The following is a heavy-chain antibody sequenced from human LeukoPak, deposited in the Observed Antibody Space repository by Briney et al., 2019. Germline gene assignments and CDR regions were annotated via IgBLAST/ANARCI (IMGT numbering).Heavy chain of an antibody. V-gene: IGHV1-69*01. CDR3: SRQGALASDAFDI. CDR1: RGTFSSYA. J-gene: IGHJ3*02. CDR2: IIPIFGTA. Sequence: SVKVSCKASRGTFSSYAISWVRQAPGQGLEWMGGIIPIFGTANYAQKFQGRATITADESTSTAYMELSSLRSGDTAVYYCSRQGALASDAFDIWGQGTMVTVSS.